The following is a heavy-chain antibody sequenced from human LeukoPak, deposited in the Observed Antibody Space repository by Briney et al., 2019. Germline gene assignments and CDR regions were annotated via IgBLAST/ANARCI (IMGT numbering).Heavy chain of an antibody. D-gene: IGHD1-26*01. V-gene: IGHV3-30*02. Sequence: GGSLRLSCAASGFTFSSYGMHWVRQAPGKGLEWVAFIRYDGSNKYYADSVKGRFTISRDNSKNTLYLQMNSLRAEDTAVYYCARDNSGSYPDAFDIWGQGTMVTVSS. CDR2: IRYDGSNK. CDR3: ARDNSGSYPDAFDI. J-gene: IGHJ3*02. CDR1: GFTFSSYG.